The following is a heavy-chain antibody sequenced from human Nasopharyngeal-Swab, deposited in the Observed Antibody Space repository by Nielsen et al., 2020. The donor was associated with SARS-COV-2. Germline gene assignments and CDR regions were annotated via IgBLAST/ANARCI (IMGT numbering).Heavy chain of an antibody. D-gene: IGHD1-7*01. V-gene: IGHV1-69*13. J-gene: IGHJ4*02. CDR3: ARDGTFQPLDY. CDR1: GYTFTSYA. CDR2: IIPIFGTA. Sequence: SVKVSCKASGYTFTSYAMHWVRQAPGQRLEWMGGIIPIFGTANYAQKFQGRVTITADESTSTAYMELSSLRSEDTAVYYCARDGTFQPLDYWGQGTLVTVSS.